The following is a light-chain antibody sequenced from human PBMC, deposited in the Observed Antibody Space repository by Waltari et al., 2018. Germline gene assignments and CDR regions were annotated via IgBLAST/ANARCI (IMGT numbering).Light chain of an antibody. J-gene: IGKJ1*01. Sequence: DIVMTQSPLSLPVTPGEPASISCRSSQSLLHSTGYNYLDWYLQQPGQSPQLLIYLGSNRASGVPDRCSGSGSGTDFTLKISRVEAEDVGVYYCMQALQTPWTFGQGTKVEIK. CDR1: QSLLHSTGYNY. V-gene: IGKV2-28*01. CDR2: LGS. CDR3: MQALQTPWT.